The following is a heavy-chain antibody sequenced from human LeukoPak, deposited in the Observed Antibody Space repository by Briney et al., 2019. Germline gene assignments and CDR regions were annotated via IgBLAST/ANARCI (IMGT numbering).Heavy chain of an antibody. Sequence: PGGSLRLSCAASGFTFSTYSTKWVRQAPGKGLEWVSYISSSSVTIYYADSVKGRFTISRDNAKNSLYLQMNSLRAEDTAVYYCARGGLSSAASFDYWGQGTLVTVSS. V-gene: IGHV3-48*01. CDR2: ISSSSVTI. CDR1: GFTFSTYS. J-gene: IGHJ4*02. D-gene: IGHD6-19*01. CDR3: ARGGLSSAASFDY.